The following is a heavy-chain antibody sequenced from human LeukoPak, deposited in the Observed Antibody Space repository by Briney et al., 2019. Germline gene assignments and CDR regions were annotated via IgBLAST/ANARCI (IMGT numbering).Heavy chain of an antibody. V-gene: IGHV3-30-3*01. CDR1: GFTFSSYP. Sequence: GGSLRLSCAASGFTFSSYPMHWVRQAPGKGLEWVAVISYDGSEKHYADPVKGRFTISRDSSKNTLYLQMNSLRAEDTAVYYCAREGSSGYYPYWGQGILVTVSS. D-gene: IGHD3-22*01. CDR3: AREGSSGYYPY. J-gene: IGHJ4*02. CDR2: ISYDGSEK.